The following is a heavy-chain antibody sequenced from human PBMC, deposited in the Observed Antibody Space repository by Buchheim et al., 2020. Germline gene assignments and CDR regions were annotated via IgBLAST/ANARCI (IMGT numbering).Heavy chain of an antibody. D-gene: IGHD3-10*01. Sequence: EVHLVESGGGLVQPGGSLRLSCAASGFNFKDYYMDWVRQAPGKGLEWVGRSGNKANRYITEYGGSVKGRFTISRDDSKNSLYLQMKSLRTEDSAVYFCARALRSWLDPWGQGIL. CDR1: GFNFKDYY. CDR3: ARALRSWLDP. CDR2: SGNKANRYIT. V-gene: IGHV3-72*01. J-gene: IGHJ5*02.